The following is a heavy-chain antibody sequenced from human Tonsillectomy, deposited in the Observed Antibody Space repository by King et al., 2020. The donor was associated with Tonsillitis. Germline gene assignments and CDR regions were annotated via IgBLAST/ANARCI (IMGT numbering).Heavy chain of an antibody. Sequence: QLQESGPGLVKPSETLSLTCTVSGGSISSSSYYWGWIRQPPGKGLEWIGSIYYSGSTYYNPSLKSQVTISVDTSKNQLSLKLSSVTAADTAVYYCARLGNIRDDEYYYDSSGYLYDYWGQGTLVTVSS. D-gene: IGHD3-22*01. CDR3: ARLGNIRDDEYYYDSSGYLYDY. CDR1: GGSISSSSYY. V-gene: IGHV4-39*01. J-gene: IGHJ4*02. CDR2: IYYSGST.